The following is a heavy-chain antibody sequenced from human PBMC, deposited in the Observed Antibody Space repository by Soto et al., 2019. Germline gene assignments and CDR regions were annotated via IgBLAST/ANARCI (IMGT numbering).Heavy chain of an antibody. CDR2: IYRSGST. V-gene: IGHV4-38-2*01. CDR3: ARVAYFDTTGYYYYFDY. CDR1: GYSISTGYY. Sequence: LSLTCAVSGYSISTGYYWGWIRQPPGKGLEWIGSIYRSGSTYYNPSLKSRVTISMDMSKNQFSLKLTSVTAADTAVYYCARVAYFDTTGYYYYFDYWGQGTLVTVSS. J-gene: IGHJ4*02. D-gene: IGHD3-22*01.